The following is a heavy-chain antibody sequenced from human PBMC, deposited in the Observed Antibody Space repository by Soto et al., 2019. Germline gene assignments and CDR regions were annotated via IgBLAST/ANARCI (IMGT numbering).Heavy chain of an antibody. CDR2: IYYSGNT. Sequence: PSETLSLTCTVSGGSISSYYWSWIRQPPGKGLEWIRYIYYSGNTNYNPSLKSRVTISVDTSKNQFSLKLNSMTAADTAVYYCARHNYGSGSTYFDYWGQGTLVTVSS. V-gene: IGHV4-59*08. CDR1: GGSISSYY. J-gene: IGHJ4*02. CDR3: ARHNYGSGSTYFDY. D-gene: IGHD3-10*01.